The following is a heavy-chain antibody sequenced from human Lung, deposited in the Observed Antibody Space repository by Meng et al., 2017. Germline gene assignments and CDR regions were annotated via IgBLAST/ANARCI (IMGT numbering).Heavy chain of an antibody. D-gene: IGHD6-25*01. V-gene: IGHV1-2*02. CDR3: ARDEDISAAGKLFGDY. J-gene: IGHJ4*02. CDR2: INPNSGGT. Sequence: ASVKVSCKASGYTFTGYYMHWVRQAPGQGLEWMGWINPNSGGTNYAQKFQARVTMTGDTSISTAYMELSGLRSDVTAMYYCARDEDISAAGKLFGDYWGQGTLVTVSS. CDR1: GYTFTGYY.